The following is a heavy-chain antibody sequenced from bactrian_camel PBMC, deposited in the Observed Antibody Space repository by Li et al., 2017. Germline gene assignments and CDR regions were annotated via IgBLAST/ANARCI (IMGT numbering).Heavy chain of an antibody. J-gene: IGHJ4*01. V-gene: IGHV3S63*01. Sequence: HVQLVESGGGSVQAGGSLRLSCRPSTGTFVHHCMGWFRQAPGKEREEVALFDSDDSIRYRGSVKGRFTASKDKVETTWQLQMNSLKPDDTGMYYCAARTDYCGYTLQERHYPFWGQGTQVTVS. CDR3: AARTDYCGYTLQERHYPF. CDR1: TGTFVHHC. CDR2: FDSDDSI. D-gene: IGHD3*01.